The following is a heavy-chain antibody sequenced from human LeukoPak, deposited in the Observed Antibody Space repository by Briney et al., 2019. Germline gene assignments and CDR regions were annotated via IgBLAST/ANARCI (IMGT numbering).Heavy chain of an antibody. V-gene: IGHV3-23*01. CDR3: AMANIAVVPAAAYYYYYGMDV. J-gene: IGHJ6*02. Sequence: GGSLRLSCAASGFTFSSYAMSWVRQAPGKGLEWVSAISGSGGSTYYADSVKGRFTISRDNSKNTLYLQMNSLRAEDTAVYYCAMANIAVVPAAAYYYYYGMDVWGQGTTVTVSS. CDR1: GFTFSSYA. CDR2: ISGSGGST. D-gene: IGHD2-2*01.